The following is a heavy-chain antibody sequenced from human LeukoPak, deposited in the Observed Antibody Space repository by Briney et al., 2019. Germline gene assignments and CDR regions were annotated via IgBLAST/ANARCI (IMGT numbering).Heavy chain of an antibody. Sequence: GGSLRLSCAASGFTFSDYYMSWIRQAPGKGLEWVSYISSGSTTIDYADSVKGRFTISRDNAKNSLYLQMNSLRAEDTAIYYCARDQAHYFDTTGDAFDIWGQGTMVTVSS. CDR3: ARDQAHYFDTTGDAFDI. CDR2: ISSGSTTI. V-gene: IGHV3-11*04. D-gene: IGHD3-22*01. J-gene: IGHJ3*02. CDR1: GFTFSDYY.